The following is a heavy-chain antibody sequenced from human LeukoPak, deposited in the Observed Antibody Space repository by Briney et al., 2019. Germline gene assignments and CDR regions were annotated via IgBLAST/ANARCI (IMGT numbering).Heavy chain of an antibody. Sequence: ETLSLTCTVSGGSISSSSYYWGWIRQPPGKGLEWIGSIYYSGSTYYNPSLKSRVTISVNTSKNQFSLKLSSVTAAGTAVYYCARGHDSSGYYFDYWGQGTLVTVSS. CDR3: ARGHDSSGYYFDY. CDR2: IYYSGST. V-gene: IGHV4-39*07. CDR1: GGSISSSSYY. D-gene: IGHD3-22*01. J-gene: IGHJ4*02.